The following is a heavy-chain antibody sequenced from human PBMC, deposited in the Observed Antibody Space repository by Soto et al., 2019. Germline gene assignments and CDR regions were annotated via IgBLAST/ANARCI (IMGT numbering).Heavy chain of an antibody. CDR1: GYKFINNY. V-gene: IGHV1-46*01. J-gene: IGHJ4*02. CDR2: INPNGGGT. Sequence: ASVKVSCKASGYKFINNYIHWVRQAPGVGLEWMGIINPNGGGTDYAQKFQGRVTTTTDTYASTVNMELSSLRSEDTAVYFCARDSSASATSYSFDYRGQGTLVTVSS. CDR3: ARDSSASATSYSFDY. D-gene: IGHD3-10*01.